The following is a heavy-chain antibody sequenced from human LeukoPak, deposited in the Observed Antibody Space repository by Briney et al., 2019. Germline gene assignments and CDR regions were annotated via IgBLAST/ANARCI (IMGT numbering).Heavy chain of an antibody. Sequence: SAKVSPKDSRGTICSYAIRCERQALVRVLEWTEWILPIFGKANYAKRLHGRVTITAHESTSTAYMELSSLRSEDTAVYYCARDRAPLDYYYYYGMDVWGQGTTVTVSS. J-gene: IGHJ6*02. CDR2: ILPIFGKA. D-gene: IGHD3-10*01. CDR3: ARDRAPLDYYYYYGMDV. V-gene: IGHV1-69*13. CDR1: RGTICSYA.